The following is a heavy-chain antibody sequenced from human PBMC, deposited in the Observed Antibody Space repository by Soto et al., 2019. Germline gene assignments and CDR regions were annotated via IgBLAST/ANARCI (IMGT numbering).Heavy chain of an antibody. CDR2: IYYSGST. CDR3: ARVRSYYDSSGYAFDI. V-gene: IGHV4-31*03. CDR1: GGSISSGGYY. Sequence: QVQLQESGPGLVKPSQTLSLTCTVSGGSISSGGYYWSWIRQHPGKGLEWIGYIYYSGSTYYNPSLKSRVTISVDTPKNQFALKLSSVTAADTAVYYCARVRSYYDSSGYAFDIWGQGTMVTVSS. J-gene: IGHJ3*02. D-gene: IGHD3-22*01.